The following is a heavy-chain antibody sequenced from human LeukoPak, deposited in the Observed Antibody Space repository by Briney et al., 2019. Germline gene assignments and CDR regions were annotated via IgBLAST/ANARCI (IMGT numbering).Heavy chain of an antibody. D-gene: IGHD4-17*01. J-gene: IGHJ4*02. Sequence: PGGSLRLSCAASGFTLSSYAMSWVRQAPGKGREWVSAISGSGGSTYYADSVKGRFTISRDNSKNTLYLQMNSLRGEDTAVYYCAKGLDYGDYSFDYWGQGPLVTVSS. CDR2: ISGSGGST. V-gene: IGHV3-23*01. CDR1: GFTLSSYA. CDR3: AKGLDYGDYSFDY.